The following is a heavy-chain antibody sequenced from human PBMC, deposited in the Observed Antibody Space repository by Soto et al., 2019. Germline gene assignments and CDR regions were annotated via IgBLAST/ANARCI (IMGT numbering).Heavy chain of an antibody. J-gene: IGHJ5*02. CDR3: AREGITMVRGVSSPYNWFDP. CDR2: INPNSGGT. Sequence: ASVKVSCKASGYTFTGYYMHWVRQAPGQGLEWMGWINPNSGGTNYAQKFQGWVTMTRDTSISTAYMELSRLRSDDTAVYYCAREGITMVRGVSSPYNWFDPWGQGTLVTVSS. D-gene: IGHD3-10*01. CDR1: GYTFTGYY. V-gene: IGHV1-2*04.